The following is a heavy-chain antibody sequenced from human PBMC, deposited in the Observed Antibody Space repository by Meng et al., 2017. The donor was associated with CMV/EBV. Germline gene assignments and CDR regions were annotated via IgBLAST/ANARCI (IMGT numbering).Heavy chain of an antibody. V-gene: IGHV1-69*04. J-gene: IGHJ5*02. Sequence: TFSSDTSSWVGQAPGQGLEWVRRIIPILGIANYAQQFQGRVTITADKSTSTAYMELSSLRSEDTAVYYCARDIDIVVVPAAIVGLDPWGQGTLVTVSS. CDR3: ARDIDIVVVPAAIVGLDP. CDR2: IIPILGIA. D-gene: IGHD2-2*02. CDR1: TFSSDT.